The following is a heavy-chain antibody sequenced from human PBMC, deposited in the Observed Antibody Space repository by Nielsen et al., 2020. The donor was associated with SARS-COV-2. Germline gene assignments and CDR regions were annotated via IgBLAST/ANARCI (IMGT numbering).Heavy chain of an antibody. CDR2: TYYRSKWYL. D-gene: IGHD1-7*01. CDR3: ARVKELGQGFEY. CDR1: GDNVSNNRAG. V-gene: IGHV6-1*01. Sequence: SQTPSLTCSISGDNVSNNRAGWNWLRQSQSRGLEWLGRTYYRSKWYLDYAESVKSRITINADTSKNQISLLLHSVTPEDTAVYYCARVKELGQGFEYWGQGTLVSVSS. J-gene: IGHJ4*02.